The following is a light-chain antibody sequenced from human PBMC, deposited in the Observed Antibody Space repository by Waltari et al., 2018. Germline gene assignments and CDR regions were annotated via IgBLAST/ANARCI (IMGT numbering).Light chain of an antibody. J-gene: IGLJ2*01. Sequence: QSVVTQPPSASGTPGQRVTISCSGSNSNIGSNYVYWYQQLPGKAPKLLIYRDNQRTSGVPDRFSASKSGTTASRAISGLRSEDEAGDYCAAWDDRLSGQLFGGGTNLAVL. CDR1: NSNIGSNY. V-gene: IGLV1-47*01. CDR3: AAWDDRLSGQL. CDR2: RDN.